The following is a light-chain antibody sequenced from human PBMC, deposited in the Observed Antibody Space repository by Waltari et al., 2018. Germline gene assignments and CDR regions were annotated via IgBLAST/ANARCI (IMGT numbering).Light chain of an antibody. CDR2: DAS. Sequence: DIQMTQSPASLSASVGDRLTITCRASQTIYRRLNWYQQKPGHAPDLRIFDASNLPGGVPSRFSGSGSGTDFTLTINSLQPEDIATYYCQQSYRTPYTFGLGTKLQI. V-gene: IGKV1-39*01. J-gene: IGKJ2*01. CDR3: QQSYRTPYT. CDR1: QTIYRR.